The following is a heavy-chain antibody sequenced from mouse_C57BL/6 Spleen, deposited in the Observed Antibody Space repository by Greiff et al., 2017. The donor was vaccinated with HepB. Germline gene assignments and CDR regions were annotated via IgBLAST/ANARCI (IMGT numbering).Heavy chain of an antibody. CDR2: ILPGSGST. J-gene: IGHJ3*01. Sequence: VQLQQSGAELMKPGATVKLSCTATGYTLTGYWIEWVKQRPGHGLEWIGEILPGSGSTNYNEKFTGKATFTADTSSNTAYMQLSSRTTEDSAIYYCTRPHYGYDNWFAYWGQGTLVTVSA. CDR1: GYTLTGYW. D-gene: IGHD2-2*01. CDR3: TRPHYGYDNWFAY. V-gene: IGHV1-9*01.